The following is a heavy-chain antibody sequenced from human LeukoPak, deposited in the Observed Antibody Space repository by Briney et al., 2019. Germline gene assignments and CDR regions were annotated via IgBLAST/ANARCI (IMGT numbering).Heavy chain of an antibody. Sequence: GGSLRLSCAASGFTFSSYWMHWVRHAPGKGLVWVPRINSDGSSTTYADSVKGRFTISRDNGKNTLYLQMNSLRAEDTAVYYCARVRAVAGTYAFDIWGQGTMVTVSS. D-gene: IGHD6-19*01. CDR3: ARVRAVAGTYAFDI. CDR2: INSDGSST. V-gene: IGHV3-74*01. J-gene: IGHJ3*02. CDR1: GFTFSSYW.